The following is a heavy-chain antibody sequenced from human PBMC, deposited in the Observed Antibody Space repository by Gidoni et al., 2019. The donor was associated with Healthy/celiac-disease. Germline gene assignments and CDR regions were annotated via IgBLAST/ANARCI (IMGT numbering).Heavy chain of an antibody. V-gene: IGHV3-21*01. Sequence: EVQLVESGGGLLKPGGSLRLSCAASGFTFSSYSMNWVRQAPGKGLEWVSSISSSSSYIYYADSVKGRFTISRDNAKNSLYLQMNSLRAEDTAVYYCARAVSSSWYYFDYWGQGTLVTVSS. D-gene: IGHD6-13*01. CDR2: ISSSSSYI. CDR1: GFTFSSYS. CDR3: ARAVSSSWYYFDY. J-gene: IGHJ4*02.